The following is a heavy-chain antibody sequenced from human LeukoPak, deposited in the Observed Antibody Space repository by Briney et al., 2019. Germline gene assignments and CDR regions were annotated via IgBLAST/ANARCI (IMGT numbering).Heavy chain of an antibody. V-gene: IGHV4-34*01. Sequence: PSETLSLTCAVYGGSFSNYYWSWIRQPPGKGLEWIGYVNHSGSTNYNPSLKSRVTISVDTSKNQFSLKLSSVTAADTAVYYCARSARAFDFWSGYLGTYFDYWGQGTLVTVSS. CDR1: GGSFSNYY. CDR2: VNHSGST. J-gene: IGHJ4*02. CDR3: ARSARAFDFWSGYLGTYFDY. D-gene: IGHD3-3*01.